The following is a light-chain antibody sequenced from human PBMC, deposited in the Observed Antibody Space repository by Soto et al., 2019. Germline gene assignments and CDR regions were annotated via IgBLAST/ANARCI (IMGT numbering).Light chain of an antibody. CDR1: SSDVGGYDY. J-gene: IGLJ1*01. V-gene: IGLV2-14*03. CDR2: DVS. Sequence: QSVLTQPASVSGSPGQSSTISCTGTSSDVGGYDYVSWYQHHPGKAPKLMIYDVSNRPSGVSNRSSGSKSGNTASLTISGLQAEDEADYYCSSYTSSSLYVFGTGTKVTVL. CDR3: SSYTSSSLYV.